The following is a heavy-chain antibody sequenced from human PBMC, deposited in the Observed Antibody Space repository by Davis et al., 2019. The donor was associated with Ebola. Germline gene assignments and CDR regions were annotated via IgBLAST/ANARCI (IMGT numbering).Heavy chain of an antibody. CDR2: ISSDGGIT. V-gene: IGHV3-74*01. D-gene: IGHD5-12*01. Sequence: PGGSLRLSCAASGFTFSRYWMHWVRQAPGKGLVYVSRISSDGGITSYADSVKGRFTISRDNAKSTLYLQMNSLTAEDTAVYYCVRGWLRGPFDYWGQGTLVTVSS. CDR3: VRGWLRGPFDY. CDR1: GFTFSRYW. J-gene: IGHJ4*02.